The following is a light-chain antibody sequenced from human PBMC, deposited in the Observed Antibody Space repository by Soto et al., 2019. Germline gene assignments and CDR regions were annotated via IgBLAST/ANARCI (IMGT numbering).Light chain of an antibody. CDR2: EVS. CDR3: SSFSGSNNYV. Sequence: QCALTQPPSASGSPGQSVTISCTGTSSDVGDYNFVSWYQQHPGKAPKLMIYEVSERPSGVPDRFSGSKSGNTASLTVSGLQAEDEADYYCSSFSGSNNYVFGTGTKLTV. J-gene: IGLJ1*01. V-gene: IGLV2-8*01. CDR1: SSDVGDYNF.